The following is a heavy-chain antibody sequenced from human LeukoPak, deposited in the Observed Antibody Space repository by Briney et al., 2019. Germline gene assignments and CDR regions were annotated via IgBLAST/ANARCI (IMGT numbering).Heavy chain of an antibody. J-gene: IGHJ4*02. V-gene: IGHV4-59*01. CDR3: ATIRGVVTTIFDY. CDR1: GGSISSYN. Sequence: SETLSLTCTVSGGSISSYNWSWIRQPPRKGLGWVGYIYYTGSTNYNPSLESRVTISVDTSKTQFCLKLSSVSAADAAVYYCATIRGVVTTIFDYWGQGTLVTVSS. CDR2: IYYTGST. D-gene: IGHD4-11*01.